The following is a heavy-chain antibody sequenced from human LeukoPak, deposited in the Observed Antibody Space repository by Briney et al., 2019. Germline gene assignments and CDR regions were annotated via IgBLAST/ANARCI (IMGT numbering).Heavy chain of an antibody. CDR2: IYTSGST. Sequence: SETLSLTCTVSGGSISSYYWSWIRQPAGKGLEWVAHIYTSGSTNYNPSLKSRVTMSVDTSKDQFSLRLSSVTAADTAVYYCARGGSHFDYWGQGTLVTVSS. J-gene: IGHJ4*02. CDR3: ARGGSHFDY. CDR1: GGSISSYY. D-gene: IGHD1-26*01. V-gene: IGHV4-4*07.